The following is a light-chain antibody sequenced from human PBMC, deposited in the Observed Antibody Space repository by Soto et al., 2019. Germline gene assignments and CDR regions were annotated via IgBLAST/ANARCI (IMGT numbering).Light chain of an antibody. CDR2: AAS. CDR3: QKSDSATWT. CDR1: QGISNY. V-gene: IGKV1-27*01. J-gene: IGKJ1*01. Sequence: DIQMTQSPSSLSASVRDRVTITCRASQGISNYLAWYQQKPGKVPKLLIYAASTLQSGVPSRFSGSGSGTDFTLTISSLQPEDVATYSCQKSDSATWTFGQRTKVEIK.